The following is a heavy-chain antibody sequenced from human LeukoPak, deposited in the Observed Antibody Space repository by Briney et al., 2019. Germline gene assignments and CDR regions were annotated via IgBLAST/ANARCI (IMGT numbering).Heavy chain of an antibody. CDR2: IYYSGNT. J-gene: IGHJ4*02. V-gene: IGHV4-39*01. CDR3: ARGEGYSYGLVFDY. CDR1: GVSISSSNSY. D-gene: IGHD5-18*01. Sequence: SETLSLTCTVSGVSISSSNSYWGWIRQPPGKGLEWIGSIYYSGNTYYNASLKSQVSISIDTSKNQFSLRLTSVTAADTAVYYCARGEGYSYGLVFDYWGQGTLVTVSS.